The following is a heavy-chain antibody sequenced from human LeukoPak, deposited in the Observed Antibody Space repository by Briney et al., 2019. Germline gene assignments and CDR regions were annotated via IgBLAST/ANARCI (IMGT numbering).Heavy chain of an antibody. CDR3: AKGAYDYIEMGYFDY. CDR1: GLTFINYW. D-gene: IGHD5-12*01. J-gene: IGHJ4*02. CDR2: INSDGSTS. Sequence: PGGALILACAASGLTFINYWMDSVRQAPGKGLLWVSRINSDGSTSTYADSVEGRFTISRDNAKNTLYLQMNSLRAEDTALYYCAKGAYDYIEMGYFDYWGQGTLVTVSS. V-gene: IGHV3-74*01.